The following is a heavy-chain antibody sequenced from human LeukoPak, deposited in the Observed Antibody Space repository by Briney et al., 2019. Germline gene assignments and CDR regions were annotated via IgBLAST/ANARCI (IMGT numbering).Heavy chain of an antibody. D-gene: IGHD4-17*01. Sequence: ASVKVSCKASGYIFTNYHMHWVRRAPGQGLEWMGIINPSGGSTNYAQKFQGRVTVTRDMSTSTVYMELSSLISEDTAVYYCAKYGHSPYFDDWGQGTLVTVSS. CDR3: AKYGHSPYFDD. CDR1: GYIFTNYH. CDR2: INPSGGST. J-gene: IGHJ4*02. V-gene: IGHV1-46*01.